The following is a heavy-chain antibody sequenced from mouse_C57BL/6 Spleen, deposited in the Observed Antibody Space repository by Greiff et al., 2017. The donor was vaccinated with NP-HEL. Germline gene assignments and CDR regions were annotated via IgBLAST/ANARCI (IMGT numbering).Heavy chain of an antibody. CDR1: GYTFTSYW. V-gene: IGHV1-64*01. J-gene: IGHJ1*03. CDR3: ARLPGTMVTDWYFDV. Sequence: QVQLKQPGAELVKPGASVKLSCKASGYTFTSYWMHWVKQRPGQGLEWIGMIHPNSGSTNYNEKFKSKATLTVDKSSSTAYMQLSSLTSEDSAVYYCARLPGTMVTDWYFDVWGTGTTVTVSS. CDR2: IHPNSGST. D-gene: IGHD2-2*01.